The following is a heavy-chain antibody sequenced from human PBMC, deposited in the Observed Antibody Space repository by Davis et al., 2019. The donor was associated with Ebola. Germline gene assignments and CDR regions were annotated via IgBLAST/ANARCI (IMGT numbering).Heavy chain of an antibody. D-gene: IGHD3-22*01. CDR2: INHSGSI. J-gene: IGHJ4*02. CDR3: ARGGIGAWLTCLDY. Sequence: MPGGSLRLSCAVYGGSFSGYYWSWIRQPPGKGLEWIGEINHSGSINYNPSLKSRVTISVDTSKNQFSLKLSSVTAADTAVYYCARGGIGAWLTCLDYWGQGTLVTVSS. CDR1: GGSFSGYY. V-gene: IGHV4-34*01.